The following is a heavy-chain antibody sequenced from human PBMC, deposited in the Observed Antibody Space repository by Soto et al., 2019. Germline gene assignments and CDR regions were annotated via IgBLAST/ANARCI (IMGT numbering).Heavy chain of an antibody. V-gene: IGHV1-46*01. CDR3: AREGSRITISYLAFDI. D-gene: IGHD3-9*01. CDR2: INPSGGST. J-gene: IGHJ3*02. CDR1: GYTFTSYY. Sequence: ASVKVSCKASGYTFTSYYMHWVRQAPGQGLEWMGIINPSGGSTSYAQKFQGRVTMTRDTSKSKVYMELSSLRSEATAVYYCAREGSRITISYLAFDIWGQGTMVTVSS.